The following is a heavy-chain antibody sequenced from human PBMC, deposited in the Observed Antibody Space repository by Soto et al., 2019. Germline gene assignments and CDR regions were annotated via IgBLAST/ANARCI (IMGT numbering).Heavy chain of an antibody. CDR3: TRHEGGAAADRPLDY. CDR1: GGSISSSNW. Sequence: PSETLSLTCAVSGGSISSSNWWSWVRQPPGKGLEWIGEIYHSGSTNYNPSLKSRVTISVDKSKNQFSLKLNSVTAADTAVYYCTRHEGGAAADRPLDYWGQGTLVTVSS. CDR2: IYHSGST. D-gene: IGHD6-13*01. V-gene: IGHV4-4*02. J-gene: IGHJ4*02.